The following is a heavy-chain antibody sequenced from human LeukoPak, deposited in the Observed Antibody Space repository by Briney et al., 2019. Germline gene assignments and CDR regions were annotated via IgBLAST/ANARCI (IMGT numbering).Heavy chain of an antibody. CDR2: ISYDGSNK. V-gene: IGHV3-30*03. J-gene: IGHJ3*02. D-gene: IGHD3-22*01. CDR3: ARDRPMIVVADAFDT. CDR1: GFTFSNYW. Sequence: PGGSLRLSCVVSGFTFSNYWMSWVRQAPGKGLEWVAVISYDGSNKYYADSVKGRFTISRDNSKNTLYLQMNSLRAEDTAVYYCARDRPMIVVADAFDTWGQGTMVTVSS.